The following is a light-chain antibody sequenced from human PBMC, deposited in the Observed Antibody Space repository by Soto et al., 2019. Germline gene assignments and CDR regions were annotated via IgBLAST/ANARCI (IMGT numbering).Light chain of an antibody. CDR2: DVG. CDR3: SSYTSSNTYV. V-gene: IGLV2-18*02. CDR1: SSDVGSYNR. Sequence: QSVLTQPPSVSGSPGQSVTISCTGTSSDVGSYNRVSWYQQPPGTAPKLMIYDVGNRPSGVPDRFSVSKSGNTASLTISGLQADDEADYYCSSYTSSNTYVFGTGTKVPVL. J-gene: IGLJ1*01.